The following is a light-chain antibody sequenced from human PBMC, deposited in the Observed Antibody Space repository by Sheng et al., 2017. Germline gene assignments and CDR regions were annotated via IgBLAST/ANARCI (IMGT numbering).Light chain of an antibody. CDR3: HHYGEV. V-gene: IGKV1-17*03. CDR1: QGITNS. J-gene: IGKJ3*01. Sequence: DIQMTQSPSDMSASVGDRVTITCRASQGITNSLAWFQQKPGKAPKRLIHGASSRATGIPDRFSGSGSGTDFTLTISRLEPEDFAVYYCHHYGEVFGPGTKVDV. CDR2: GAS.